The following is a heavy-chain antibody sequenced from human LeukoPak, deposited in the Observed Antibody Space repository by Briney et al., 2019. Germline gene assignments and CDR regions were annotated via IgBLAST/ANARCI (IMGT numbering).Heavy chain of an antibody. Sequence: SETLSLTCTVSGGSISSSSYYWGWIRQPPGKGLEWIGSIYYSGSTNYNPSLKSRVTISVDTSKNQFSLKLSSVTAADTAVYCGASADLYYYYYMDVWGKGTTVTVSS. CDR1: GGSISSSSYY. J-gene: IGHJ6*03. CDR2: IYYSGST. CDR3: ASADLYYYYYMDV. D-gene: IGHD3-3*01. V-gene: IGHV4-39*07.